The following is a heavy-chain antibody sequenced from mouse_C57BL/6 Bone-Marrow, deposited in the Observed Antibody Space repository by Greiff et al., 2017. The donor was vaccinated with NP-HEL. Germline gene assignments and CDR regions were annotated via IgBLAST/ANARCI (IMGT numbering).Heavy chain of an antibody. V-gene: IGHV5-4*01. Sequence: EVQRVESGGGLVKPGGSLKLSCAASGFTFSSYAMSWVRQTPEKRLEWVATISDGGSYTYYPDNVKGRFTISRDNAKNNLYLQMSHLKSEDTAMYYCARDRAVAYWGQGTLVTVSA. CDR3: ARDRAVAY. CDR2: ISDGGSYT. CDR1: GFTFSSYA. J-gene: IGHJ3*01. D-gene: IGHD3-3*01.